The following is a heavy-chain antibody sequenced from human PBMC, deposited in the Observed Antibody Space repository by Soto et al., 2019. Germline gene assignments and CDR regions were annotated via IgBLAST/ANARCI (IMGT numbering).Heavy chain of an antibody. CDR1: GGTFSSYA. V-gene: IGHV1-69*13. CDR2: IIPIFGTA. D-gene: IGHD3-10*01. Sequence: GASVKVSCKASGGTFSSYAISWVRQAPGQGLEWMGGIIPIFGTANYAQKFQGRVTITADESTSTAYMELSSLRSEDTAVYYCARVGSGSYYNGGAFDIWGQGTMVTVS. J-gene: IGHJ3*02. CDR3: ARVGSGSYYNGGAFDI.